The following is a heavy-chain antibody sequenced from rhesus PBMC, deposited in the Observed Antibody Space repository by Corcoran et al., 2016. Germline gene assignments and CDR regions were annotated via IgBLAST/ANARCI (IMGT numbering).Heavy chain of an antibody. CDR2: IHGNSAST. V-gene: IGHV4-73*01. J-gene: IGHJ2*01. Sequence: QVQLQQWGEGLVKPSETLSLTCAVYGGSISGYYYWRWIRQPPGKGLEWLGYIHGNSASTNYNPSLKKRVTISKETYKNQFSRKRSSVTAADTAVYYCARGEEDWYFDRWGPGTPITISS. CDR1: GGSISGYYY. CDR3: ARGEEDWYFDR. D-gene: IGHD1-44*02.